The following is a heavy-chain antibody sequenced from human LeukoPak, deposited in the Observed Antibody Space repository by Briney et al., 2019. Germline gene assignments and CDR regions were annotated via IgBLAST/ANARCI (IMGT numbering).Heavy chain of an antibody. CDR2: IKQDGTEK. J-gene: IGHJ6*03. D-gene: IGHD5-18*01. Sequence: GGSLRLSCAASGFTFTTYWMSWVRQAPGKGLEWVANIKQDGTEKYYVDSVKGRFTISRDNAKNSLYLQMNSLRAEDTAVYYCAKDQKRGYSYGYLFYYYHMDVWGKGTTVTISS. V-gene: IGHV3-7*01. CDR1: GFTFTTYW. CDR3: AKDQKRGYSYGYLFYYYHMDV.